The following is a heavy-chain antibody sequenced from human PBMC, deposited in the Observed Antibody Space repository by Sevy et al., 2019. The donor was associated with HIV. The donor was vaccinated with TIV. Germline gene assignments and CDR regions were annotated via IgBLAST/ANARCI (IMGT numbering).Heavy chain of an antibody. CDR1: GFTFNSYD. V-gene: IGHV3-23*01. Sequence: GGSLRLSCAASGFTFNSYDMSWVRQAPGKGLEWVSTISHSDGSTYYADSVKGRFTISRDNSKNTLYLQMNSLRDEDTAVYYCAIEGYFYYVDFWGKGTTVTVSS. J-gene: IGHJ6*03. CDR2: ISHSDGST. CDR3: AIEGYFYYVDF.